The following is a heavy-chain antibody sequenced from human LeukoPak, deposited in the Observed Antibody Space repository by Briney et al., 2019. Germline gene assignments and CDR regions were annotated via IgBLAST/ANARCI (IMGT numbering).Heavy chain of an antibody. CDR2: IYYSGST. Sequence: SETLSLTCTVSGGSISSSSYYWGWIRQPPGKGLEWIGSIYYSGSTYYNPSLKSRVTISVDTSKNQFSLKLSSVTAAVTAVYYCASSRGDIAGNWGQGTMVTVSS. D-gene: IGHD6-13*01. CDR3: ASSRGDIAGN. J-gene: IGHJ3*01. CDR1: GGSISSSSYY. V-gene: IGHV4-39*01.